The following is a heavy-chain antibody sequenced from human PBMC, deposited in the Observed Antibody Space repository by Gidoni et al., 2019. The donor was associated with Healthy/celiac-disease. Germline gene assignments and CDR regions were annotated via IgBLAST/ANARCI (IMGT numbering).Heavy chain of an antibody. CDR3: AREVGYSSSWYDY. Sequence: QVQLVQSGAEVKKPGASVKVSCKASGYTVTGYYMHWLRQAPGQGLEWMGRINPTSGGTNYAQKFQGRVTMTRDTSISTAYMELSRLRSDDTAVYYCAREVGYSSSWYDYWGQGTLVTVSS. D-gene: IGHD6-13*01. CDR2: INPTSGGT. J-gene: IGHJ4*02. CDR1: GYTVTGYY. V-gene: IGHV1-2*06.